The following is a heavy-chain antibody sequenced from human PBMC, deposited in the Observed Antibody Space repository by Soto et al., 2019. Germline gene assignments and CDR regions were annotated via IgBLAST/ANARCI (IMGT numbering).Heavy chain of an antibody. Sequence: ASVKVSCKASGYTFSTFPMHWVRQAAGQNLEWMGWINAANGDTGYSQNFQGRVTITRDTTASTAYMELSGLTSEDTAVYFCARKDYYGSGTYHFDYWGQGTLVTVSS. J-gene: IGHJ4*02. D-gene: IGHD3-10*01. CDR2: INAANGDT. CDR1: GYTFSTFP. V-gene: IGHV1-3*01. CDR3: ARKDYYGSGTYHFDY.